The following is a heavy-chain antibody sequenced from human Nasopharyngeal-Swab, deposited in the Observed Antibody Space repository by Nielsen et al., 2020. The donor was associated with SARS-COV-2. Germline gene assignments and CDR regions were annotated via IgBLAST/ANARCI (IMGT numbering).Heavy chain of an antibody. CDR1: GGTFSSYA. CDR2: IIPIFGTA. Sequence: SVKVSCKASGGTFSSYAISWVRQAPGQGLEWMGGIIPIFGTANYAQKFQGRVTITADESTSTAYMELSSLRSEDTAVYYCARLPYGDYEVGSYYYYYTDVWGKGTTVTVSS. J-gene: IGHJ6*03. D-gene: IGHD4-17*01. V-gene: IGHV1-69*13. CDR3: ARLPYGDYEVGSYYYYYTDV.